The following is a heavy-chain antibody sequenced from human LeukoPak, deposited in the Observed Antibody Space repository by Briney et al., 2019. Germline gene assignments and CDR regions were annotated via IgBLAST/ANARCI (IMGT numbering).Heavy chain of an antibody. Sequence: PSETLSLTCAVYGGSFSSYYWSWIRRPPGKGLEWIGEIDHSGSTNYNPSLKSRVTISVVTSKNQFSLKLTSVTAADTAVYYCATDYGDFGGLDYWGQGTLVTVSS. V-gene: IGHV4-34*01. CDR3: ATDYGDFGGLDY. J-gene: IGHJ4*02. CDR1: GGSFSSYY. CDR2: IDHSGST. D-gene: IGHD4-17*01.